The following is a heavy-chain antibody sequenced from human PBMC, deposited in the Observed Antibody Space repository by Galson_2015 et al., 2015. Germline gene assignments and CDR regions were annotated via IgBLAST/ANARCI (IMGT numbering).Heavy chain of an antibody. Sequence: LRLSCAASGFTFSSYEMNWVRQAPGKGLEWLSYISSSGSPIYYADSVKGRFTISRDNAKNSLYLQMNSLRAEDTALYYCARGDGNSVFYAFDIWGQGTLVSVSS. D-gene: IGHD4-23*01. CDR2: ISSSGSPI. V-gene: IGHV3-48*03. J-gene: IGHJ3*02. CDR3: ARGDGNSVFYAFDI. CDR1: GFTFSSYE.